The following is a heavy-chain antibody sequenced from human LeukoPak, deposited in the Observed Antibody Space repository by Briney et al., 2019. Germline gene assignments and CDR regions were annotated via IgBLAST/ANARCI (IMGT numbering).Heavy chain of an antibody. V-gene: IGHV4-59*01. Sequence: SETLSLTCAVSGGSISSYYWSWIRQPPGKGLEWIGYIYYRGSTNYNPSLKSRVTISVDTSKNQFSLKLSSVTAADTAVYYCARGGYCSSTSCYPPADYWGQGTLVTVSS. CDR2: IYYRGST. CDR1: GGSISSYY. D-gene: IGHD2-2*01. CDR3: ARGGYCSSTSCYPPADY. J-gene: IGHJ4*02.